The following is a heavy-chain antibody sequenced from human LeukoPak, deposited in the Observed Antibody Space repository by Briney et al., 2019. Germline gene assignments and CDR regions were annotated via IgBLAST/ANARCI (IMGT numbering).Heavy chain of an antibody. J-gene: IGHJ4*02. Sequence: GGSLRLSCIASGFTFSTYAMSWVRQAPGKGLEWVSGLSGSGGTTYHADSVKGRFTISRDNSKNTLYLQVNSLRAEDTAVYYCAKDNYWGQGTLVTVSS. V-gene: IGHV3-23*01. CDR2: LSGSGGTT. CDR3: AKDNY. CDR1: GFTFSTYA.